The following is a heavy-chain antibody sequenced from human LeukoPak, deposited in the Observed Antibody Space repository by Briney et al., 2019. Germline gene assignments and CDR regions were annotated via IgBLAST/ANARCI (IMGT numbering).Heavy chain of an antibody. V-gene: IGHV4-4*09. J-gene: IGHJ5*02. Sequence: SETLSLTCTVSGGSISSYYWSWIRQPPGKGLEWIGYIYTSGSTNYNPSLKSRVTISVDTSKNQFSLKLSSVTAADTAVYCCARRGVGAARDWFDPWGQGTLVTVSS. CDR2: IYTSGST. D-gene: IGHD6-13*01. CDR3: ARRGVGAARDWFDP. CDR1: GGSISSYY.